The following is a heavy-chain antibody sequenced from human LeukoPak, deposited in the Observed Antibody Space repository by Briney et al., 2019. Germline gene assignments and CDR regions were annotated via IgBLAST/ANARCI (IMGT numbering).Heavy chain of an antibody. V-gene: IGHV4-38-2*02. J-gene: IGHJ4*02. CDR3: ARLTPTYYYDSSGYSSSDDY. CDR1: GYSISSGYF. CDR2: IYHSGST. D-gene: IGHD3-22*01. Sequence: SETLSLTCTVTGYSISSGYFWGWIRQPPGKGLEWIGSIYHSGSTYYNPSLKSRVTISVDTSKNQFSLKLSSVTAADTAVYYCARLTPTYYYDSSGYSSSDDYWGQGTLVTVSS.